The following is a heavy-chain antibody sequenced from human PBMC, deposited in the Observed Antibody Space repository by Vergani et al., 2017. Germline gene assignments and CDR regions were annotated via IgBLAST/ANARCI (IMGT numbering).Heavy chain of an antibody. V-gene: IGHV5-51*01. CDR3: ERLLAAAGTDYYYYMDV. CDR2: IYPGDSDT. CDR1: GYSFTSYW. D-gene: IGHD6-13*01. Sequence: EVQLVQSGAEVKKPGESLKISCKASGYSFTSYWIGWVRQMPGKGLEWMGIIYPGDSDTRYSPSFQGQVTISADKAISTAYLQWSSLKASDTAMYYCERLLAAAGTDYYYYMDVWGKGTTVTVSS. J-gene: IGHJ6*03.